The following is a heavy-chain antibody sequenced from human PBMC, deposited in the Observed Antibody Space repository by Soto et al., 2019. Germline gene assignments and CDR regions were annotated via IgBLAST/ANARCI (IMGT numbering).Heavy chain of an antibody. D-gene: IGHD1-7*01. Sequence: GESLKISCKGSGYSFTSYWIGWVCQMPGKGLEWMGIIYPGDSDTRYSPSFQGQVTISADKSISTAYLQWSSLKASDTAMYYCAREMGITGTTEVPITDAFDIWGQGTMVTVSS. CDR1: GYSFTSYW. J-gene: IGHJ3*02. V-gene: IGHV5-51*01. CDR3: AREMGITGTTEVPITDAFDI. CDR2: IYPGDSDT.